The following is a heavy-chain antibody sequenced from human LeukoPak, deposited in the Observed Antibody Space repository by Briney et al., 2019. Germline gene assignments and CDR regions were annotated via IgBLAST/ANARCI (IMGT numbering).Heavy chain of an antibody. Sequence: PGGSLRLSCVASGFTIDDYAMHWVRQAPGKGLEWVSLISGDGGSTYYADSVKGRFTISRDNSKNTLYLQMNSLRAEDTAVYYCAKMMVRRVIINPLFDYWGQGTPVTVSS. CDR2: ISGDGGST. V-gene: IGHV3-43*02. CDR3: AKMMVRRVIINPLFDY. D-gene: IGHD3-10*01. J-gene: IGHJ4*02. CDR1: GFTIDDYA.